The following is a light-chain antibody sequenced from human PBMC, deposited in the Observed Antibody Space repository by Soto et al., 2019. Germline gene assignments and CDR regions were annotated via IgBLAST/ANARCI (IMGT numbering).Light chain of an antibody. V-gene: IGKV3-15*01. CDR1: QTVPSR. CDR2: GES. J-gene: IGKJ5*01. Sequence: EIAMTQSPATLSLSPGDGVTISCLASQTVPSRIAWYQQKPGQAPSLLIYGESTRATGVPDRFSGTGSGTEFTLTISSLKSEDYAVYYCQQYKSWPPITFGQGTRLEIK. CDR3: QQYKSWPPIT.